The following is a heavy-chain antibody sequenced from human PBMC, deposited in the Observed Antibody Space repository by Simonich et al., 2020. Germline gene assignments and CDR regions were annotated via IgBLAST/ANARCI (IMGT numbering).Heavy chain of an antibody. CDR2: KKKEGSEK. CDR1: GLTFSSYW. D-gene: IGHD3-10*01. J-gene: IGHJ4*02. Sequence: EVQLVESGGGLVQPGGSLRLSCAASGLTFSSYWMSWVRQAPGKGWEWDSQVPGDVVDWGAKKKKEGSEKYYWDSVKGRFTRSRDNAKNSLYLQMNSLRAEDTAVYYCARDREVYGSGSYYNYWGQGTLVTVSS. V-gene: IGHV3-7*01. CDR3: ARDREVYGSGSYYNY.